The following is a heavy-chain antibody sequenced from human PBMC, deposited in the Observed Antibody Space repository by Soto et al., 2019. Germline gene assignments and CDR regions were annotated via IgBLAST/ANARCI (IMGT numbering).Heavy chain of an antibody. CDR2: INQDATQK. J-gene: IGHJ3*01. V-gene: IGHV3-7*01. CDR1: GFTFSSKW. CDR3: ARANAIDV. Sequence: EVQLVESGGGLVQPGGSLRLSCEASGFTFSSKWMTWVRQVSGKGLEWVANINQDATQKYYVDSVKGRFTISRDNAKNSLYLQMNSLRVEDTDVYYCARANAIDVWGQGIMVTVSS.